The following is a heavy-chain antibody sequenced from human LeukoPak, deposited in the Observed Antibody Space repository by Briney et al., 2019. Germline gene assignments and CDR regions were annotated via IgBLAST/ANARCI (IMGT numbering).Heavy chain of an antibody. CDR3: ARNQDYGVYNSVGAFDI. Sequence: PGGSLRLSCAASGFTFSSYGMHWVRQAPGKGLEWVAVIWYDGSNKYYADSVKGRFTISRDNSKNTLYLQMNNLRAEDTAVYYCARNQDYGVYNSVGAFDIWGQGTMVTVSS. J-gene: IGHJ3*02. D-gene: IGHD4-17*01. V-gene: IGHV3-33*01. CDR1: GFTFSSYG. CDR2: IWYDGSNK.